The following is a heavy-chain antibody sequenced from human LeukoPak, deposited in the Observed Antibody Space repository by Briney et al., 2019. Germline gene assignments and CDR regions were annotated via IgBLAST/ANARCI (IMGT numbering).Heavy chain of an antibody. D-gene: IGHD5-24*01. Sequence: SETLSLTCTVSGGSISSALYPWGWIRQPPGKNLEWLGSVYYTGSTHNTPSLKSRVTISVDTSKNQFSLKLTSVTAADTAVYYCARHPSGRMWLQQGGWFDPWGQGTLVTVSS. CDR2: VYYTGST. J-gene: IGHJ5*02. CDR1: GGSISSALYP. V-gene: IGHV4-39*01. CDR3: ARHPSGRMWLQQGGWFDP.